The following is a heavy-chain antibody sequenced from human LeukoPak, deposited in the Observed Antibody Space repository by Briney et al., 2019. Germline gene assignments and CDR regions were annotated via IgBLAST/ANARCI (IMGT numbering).Heavy chain of an antibody. V-gene: IGHV3-30-3*01. CDR2: ISYDGSNK. CDR1: GFTFSSYA. D-gene: IGHD6-19*01. Sequence: GGSLRLSCAASGFTFSSYAMHWVRQAPGKGLEWVSVISYDGSNKYYADSVKGRFTISRDNSKNTLYLQMNSLRAEDTAVYYCAKNIAVAGTGPGTFYIWGQGTMVTASS. J-gene: IGHJ3*02. CDR3: AKNIAVAGTGPGTFYI.